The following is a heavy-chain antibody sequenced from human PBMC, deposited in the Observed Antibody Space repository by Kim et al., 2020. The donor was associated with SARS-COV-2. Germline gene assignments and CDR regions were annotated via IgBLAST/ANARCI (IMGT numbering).Heavy chain of an antibody. Sequence: ASVKVSCKASAYTFTTYAMNWVRQAPGQGLEWMGWINTNTGNPTYAQGFTGRFVFSLYTSVSTAYLQITSLRAEDTAVYYCARSAFSGSSDYWGQGTLVTVSP. CDR2: INTNTGNP. D-gene: IGHD3-10*01. CDR3: ARSAFSGSSDY. CDR1: AYTFTTYA. J-gene: IGHJ4*02. V-gene: IGHV7-4-1*02.